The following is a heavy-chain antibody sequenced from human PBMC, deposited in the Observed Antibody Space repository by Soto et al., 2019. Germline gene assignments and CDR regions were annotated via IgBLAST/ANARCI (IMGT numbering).Heavy chain of an antibody. CDR2: IHSDGSST. J-gene: IGHJ3*01. V-gene: IGHV3-74*01. D-gene: IGHD1-26*01. CDR1: GFTFSYYW. Sequence: EVQLVESGGGLVRPGGSLRLSCAASGFTFSYYWMHWVRQAPGKGLVWVSRIHSDGSSTTYADFVKGRFIISRDNARNTVDLQMNSVRVEDTAVYDCARGDRGAFDLWGQGTGVTVSS. CDR3: ARGDRGAFDL.